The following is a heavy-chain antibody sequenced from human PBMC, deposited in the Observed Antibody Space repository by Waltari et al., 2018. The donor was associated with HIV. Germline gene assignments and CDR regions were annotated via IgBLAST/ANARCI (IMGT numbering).Heavy chain of an antibody. CDR3: ARIPYGSGSPSRYYFDY. J-gene: IGHJ4*02. Sequence: QVQLQASGPGLVKPSQTLSLTRTVSGGSISSGGYYCSWIRQHPGKGLEWIGYIYYSGSTYYNPSLKSRVTISVDTSKNQFSLKLSSVTAADTAVYNCARIPYGSGSPSRYYFDYWGQGTLVTVSS. CDR1: GGSISSGGYY. V-gene: IGHV4-31*03. CDR2: IYYSGST. D-gene: IGHD3-10*01.